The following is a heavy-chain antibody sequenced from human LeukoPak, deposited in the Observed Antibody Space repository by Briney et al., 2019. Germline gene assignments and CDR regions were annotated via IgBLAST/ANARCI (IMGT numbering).Heavy chain of an antibody. CDR2: IYYSRST. Sequence: SETLSLTCTVSGASISSGGDYWSWIRQHPGKGLEWIGYIYYSRSTYYNPSLKSRVTISEDTSKNQFSLKLTSVTAADTAVYYCASRIGYSYTIDYWGQGTLVTVSS. V-gene: IGHV4-31*03. CDR3: ASRIGYSYTIDY. J-gene: IGHJ4*02. CDR1: GASISSGGDY. D-gene: IGHD5-18*01.